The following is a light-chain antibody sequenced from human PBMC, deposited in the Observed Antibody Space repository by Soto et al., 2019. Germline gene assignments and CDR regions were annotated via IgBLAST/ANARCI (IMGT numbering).Light chain of an antibody. J-gene: IGLJ1*01. V-gene: IGLV2-14*03. CDR3: SSYTSSSLHV. Sequence: QSVLTQPASVSGSPGQSITISCTGTSSDVGGYNYVSWYQQHPGKAPKLMIYDDSNRPSGVSNRFSGSKSGNTASLTISGLQAEDEADYYCSSYTSSSLHVFGTGTKVTVL. CDR1: SSDVGGYNY. CDR2: DDS.